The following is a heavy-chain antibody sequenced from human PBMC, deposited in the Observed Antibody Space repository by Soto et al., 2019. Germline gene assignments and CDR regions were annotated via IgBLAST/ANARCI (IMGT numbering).Heavy chain of an antibody. J-gene: IGHJ4*02. V-gene: IGHV3-30-3*01. D-gene: IGHD3-3*01. CDR3: AREVYYDFWSGFNTHPYYFDD. CDR1: GFTFSRHT. Sequence: QVQLVESGGGVVQPGRSLRLSCAASGFTFSRHTMQWVRQAPGKGLEWVAGISDDGSNTYYADSVKGRFTISRDNSKNTLYLHMNSLSSEDTAVHHCAREVYYDFWSGFNTHPYYFDDWGQGTLVTVSS. CDR2: ISDDGSNT.